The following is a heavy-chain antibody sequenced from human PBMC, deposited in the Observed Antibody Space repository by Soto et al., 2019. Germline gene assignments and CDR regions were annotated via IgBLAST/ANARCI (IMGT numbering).Heavy chain of an antibody. CDR1: GFSLNTREVG. J-gene: IGHJ4*02. D-gene: IGHD6-13*01. Sequence: QITLKESGPTLVKPTQTLTLTCTVSGFSLNTREVGVGWVRQPPGKALEWLALMYWDDDKRYSTSLRTRITITKDTSKNQVVLIMTNMDPVDTATYYCAHRHRIAAGVFFDYWGQGTLVTVSS. CDR3: AHRHRIAAGVFFDY. V-gene: IGHV2-5*02. CDR2: MYWDDDK.